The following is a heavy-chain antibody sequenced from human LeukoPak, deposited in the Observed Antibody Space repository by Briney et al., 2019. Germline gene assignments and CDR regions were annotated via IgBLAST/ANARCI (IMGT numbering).Heavy chain of an antibody. CDR2: INTDGSST. J-gene: IGHJ3*02. Sequence: GGSLRLSCAASGFTFSSYWMSWVRQVPGKGLVWVSRINTDGSSTSYADSVKGRFTISRDNAKNTLYLQMNSLRAEDTAVYFCTRVGYCATTSCRTAFDIWGQGTTVTVSS. CDR1: GFTFSSYW. CDR3: TRVGYCATTSCRTAFDI. D-gene: IGHD2-2*03. V-gene: IGHV3-74*01.